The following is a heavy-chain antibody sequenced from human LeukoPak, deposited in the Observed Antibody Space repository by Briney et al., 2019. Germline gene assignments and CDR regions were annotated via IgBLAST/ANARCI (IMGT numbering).Heavy chain of an antibody. V-gene: IGHV3-23*01. CDR1: GFTFSSYA. D-gene: IGHD6-13*01. CDR3: AKAYSSSWYPYFDY. J-gene: IGHJ4*02. CDR2: ISGSGGST. Sequence: TGGSLRLSCAASGFTFSSYAMSWVRQAPGKGLEWVSAISGSGGSTYYADSVKGRFTISRDNSKNTLYLQMNSLRAEDTAVYYCAKAYSSSWYPYFDYWGQGTLVTVSS.